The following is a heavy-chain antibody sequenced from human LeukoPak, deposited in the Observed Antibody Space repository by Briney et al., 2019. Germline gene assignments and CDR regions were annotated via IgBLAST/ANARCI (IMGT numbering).Heavy chain of an antibody. CDR1: GYTFTSYD. V-gene: IGHV1-8*01. Sequence: ASAKVSCKASGYTFTSYDINWVRQATGQGLEWMGWMNPNSGNTGYAQKFQGRVTMTRNTSISTAYMELSSLRSEDTAVYYCASLIAVAGTRDYWGQGTLVTVSS. J-gene: IGHJ4*02. D-gene: IGHD6-19*01. CDR3: ASLIAVAGTRDY. CDR2: MNPNSGNT.